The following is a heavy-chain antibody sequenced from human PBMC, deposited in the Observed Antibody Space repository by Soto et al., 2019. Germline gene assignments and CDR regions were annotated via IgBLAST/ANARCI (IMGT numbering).Heavy chain of an antibody. V-gene: IGHV1-2*02. CDR3: SRIFGGYVPLDY. D-gene: IGHD5-12*01. Sequence: ASVKVSCKASGYTFTGYYMHWVRRAPGQGLEWMGWINPNSGGTNYAQKFQGRVTMTRDTSISTAYMELSRLRSDDTAVYYCSRIFGGYVPLDYWGQGTLVTVSS. CDR2: INPNSGGT. CDR1: GYTFTGYY. J-gene: IGHJ4*02.